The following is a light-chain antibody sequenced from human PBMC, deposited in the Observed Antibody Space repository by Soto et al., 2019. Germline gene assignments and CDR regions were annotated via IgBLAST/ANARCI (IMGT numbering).Light chain of an antibody. J-gene: IGLJ2*01. CDR2: INN. CDR1: ISNIFGTNY. Sequence: QSVLTHPPSASRTPGQRFFISFSGSISNIFGTNYAYCYQQLRGAAPKLIMHINNIRPSGFPERISGSKSGTSASLAISGLRSEDEAVYYCASWDDRMGAVIFGGGTKVTVL. CDR3: ASWDDRMGAVI. V-gene: IGLV1-47*02.